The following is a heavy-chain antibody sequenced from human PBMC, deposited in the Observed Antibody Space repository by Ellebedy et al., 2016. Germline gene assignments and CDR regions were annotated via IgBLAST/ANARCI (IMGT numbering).Heavy chain of an antibody. CDR2: INPNSGGT. V-gene: IGHV1-2*02. D-gene: IGHD2-2*01. CDR1: GYTFTGYY. J-gene: IGHJ4*02. CDR3: ARADIVVVPAADTNFDY. Sequence: ASVKVSCXASGYTFTGYYIHWVRQAPGQGLEWLGWINPNSGGTNYAQKFQGRVTMTRDTSISTAYMELGRLRSDDTAVYYCARADIVVVPAADTNFDYWGQGTLVTVSS.